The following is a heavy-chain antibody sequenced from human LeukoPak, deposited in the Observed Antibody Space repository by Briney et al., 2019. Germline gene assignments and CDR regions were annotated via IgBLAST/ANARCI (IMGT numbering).Heavy chain of an antibody. D-gene: IGHD3-10*01. CDR1: GGSISSSSYY. CDR3: ARHALYGSGSYLYYYYGMDV. V-gene: IGHV4-39*01. J-gene: IGHJ6*02. Sequence: KPSETLSLTCTVSGGSISSSSYYWGWIRQPPGKGLEWIGSIYYSGSTYYNPSLKSRVTISVDTSKNQFSLKLSSVTAADTAVYYCARHALYGSGSYLYYYYGMDVWGQGTTVTVSS. CDR2: IYYSGST.